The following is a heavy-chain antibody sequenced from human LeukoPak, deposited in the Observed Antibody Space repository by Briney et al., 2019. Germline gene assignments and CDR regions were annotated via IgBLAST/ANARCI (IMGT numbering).Heavy chain of an antibody. D-gene: IGHD3-22*01. J-gene: IGHJ4*02. V-gene: IGHV3-73*01. CDR1: GFTFSAAS. Sequence: GGSLNLSCEVSGFTFSAASIHGVRKPPGKGLEWVGRIRSKAHTFATAYAASVKGRFTISRDDSKNTAYLQMNSLKIEDTAVYYCGRLHYYDSSRPGDYWGQGTLVTVSS. CDR3: GRLHYYDSSRPGDY. CDR2: IRSKAHTFAT.